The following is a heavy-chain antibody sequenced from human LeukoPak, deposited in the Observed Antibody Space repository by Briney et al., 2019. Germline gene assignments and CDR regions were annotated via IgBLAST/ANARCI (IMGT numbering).Heavy chain of an antibody. CDR3: AGRTYYYDSSEEEC. J-gene: IGHJ4*02. D-gene: IGHD3-22*01. V-gene: IGHV4-30-2*01. Sequence: PSQTLSHTCAVSGGSISSGGYSWSWIRQPPGKGLEWIGYIYHSGSTYYNPSLKSRVTISVDRSKNQFSLKLSSVTAADTAVYYCAGRTYYYDSSEEECWGQGTLVTVSS. CDR2: IYHSGST. CDR1: GGSISSGGYS.